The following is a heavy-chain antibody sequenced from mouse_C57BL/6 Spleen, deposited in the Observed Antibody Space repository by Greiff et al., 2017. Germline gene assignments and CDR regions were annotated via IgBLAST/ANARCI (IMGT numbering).Heavy chain of an antibody. V-gene: IGHV5-17*01. J-gene: IGHJ2*01. Sequence: EVMLVESGGGLVKPGGSLKLSCAASGFTFSDYGMHWVRQAPGKGLEWVAYISRGSSTIYYADTVKGRFTISTDNAKHTLFLQLTSLRSEDTAMYYWARRGACYCDYWGQGTTLTVSS. CDR3: ARRGACYCDY. CDR2: ISRGSSTI. CDR1: GFTFSDYG.